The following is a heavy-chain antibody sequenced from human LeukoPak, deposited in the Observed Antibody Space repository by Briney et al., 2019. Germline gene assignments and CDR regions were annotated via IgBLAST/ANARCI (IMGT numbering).Heavy chain of an antibody. J-gene: IGHJ4*02. V-gene: IGHV4-59*08. D-gene: IGHD3-16*02. CDR1: GRFISSYY. CDR2: IYYSGST. CDR3: ARLAGVVIAH. Sequence: SETLSLTCTVSGRFISSYYWSWVRQPPGKGLEWIGYIYYSGSTNYNPSLKSRVTISVDTSKNQFSLKLSSVTAADTAVYYGARLAGVVIAHWGQGTLVTASS.